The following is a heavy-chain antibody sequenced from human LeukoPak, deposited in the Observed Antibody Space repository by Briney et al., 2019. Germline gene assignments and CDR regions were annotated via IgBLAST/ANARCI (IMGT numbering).Heavy chain of an antibody. CDR3: AKDYGYSSSWYDY. D-gene: IGHD6-13*01. V-gene: IGHV3-9*01. CDR2: ISWNSASV. CDR1: GVAYDDYC. Sequence: FLRLSCEDSGVAYDDYCLHWARQAPEKGLEWVSTISWNSASVGYVDSVKGRFTISRDNAKKTLYLQMNSLRPEDTALYYCAKDYGYSSSWYDYWGQGTLVTVSS. J-gene: IGHJ4*02.